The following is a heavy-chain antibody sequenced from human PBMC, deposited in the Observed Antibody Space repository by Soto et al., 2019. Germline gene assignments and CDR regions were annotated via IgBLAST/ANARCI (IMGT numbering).Heavy chain of an antibody. J-gene: IGHJ1*01. D-gene: IGHD3-16*01. CDR2: ISDDSSYI. V-gene: IGHV3-21*06. CDR3: ATPYYFNH. CDR1: GFMFSAYT. Sequence: GGSLRLFCAASGFMFSAYTMNWVRQAPGKGLEWLSSISDDSSYIDYADLLRGRFTVSRDNARNSLYLQIDSLGVEDTAVYYCATPYYFNHWGPGTLVTVSS.